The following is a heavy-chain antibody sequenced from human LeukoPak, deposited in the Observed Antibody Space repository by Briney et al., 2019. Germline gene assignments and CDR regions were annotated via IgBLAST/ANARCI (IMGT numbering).Heavy chain of an antibody. D-gene: IGHD3-22*01. CDR2: INPNSGGT. CDR1: GYTFTGYY. CDR3: ALDYYDSSGYWS. V-gene: IGHV1-2*02. J-gene: IGHJ4*02. Sequence: ASVKVSCKASGYTFTGYYMHWVRQAPGQGLEWMGWINPNSGGTNYAQKFQGRVTMTRDTSISAAYMELSRLRSDDTAVYYCALDYYDSSGYWSWGQGTLVTVSS.